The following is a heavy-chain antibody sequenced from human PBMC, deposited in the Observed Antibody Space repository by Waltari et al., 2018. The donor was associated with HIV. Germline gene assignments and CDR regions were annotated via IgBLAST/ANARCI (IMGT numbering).Heavy chain of an antibody. D-gene: IGHD1-26*01. V-gene: IGHV4-39*07. Sequence: QLKLQESGPAVATPSETLSLLCTGSGCPVSRSLCFWGWFRQPPGKGLAWIGSLFDSGNSYYNPSFNSRANISVDTSKNQLSLILTSVTAADTAVYFCARDWDIDTACMDVWGQGTTVTVSS. CDR3: ARDWDIDTACMDV. CDR1: GCPVSRSLCF. CDR2: LFDSGNS. J-gene: IGHJ6*02.